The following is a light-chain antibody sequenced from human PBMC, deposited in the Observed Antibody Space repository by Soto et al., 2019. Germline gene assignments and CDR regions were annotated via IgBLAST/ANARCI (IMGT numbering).Light chain of an antibody. CDR3: QQYGSSPVA. V-gene: IGKV3-20*01. CDR2: GAS. J-gene: IGKJ1*01. CDR1: ESDSSY. Sequence: EIVLTQSPGTLSLSPGERATLSCRASESDSSYLAWYQQKPGQAARLLIYGASSRATGIPDRFSGSGSGTDFTLTISRLEPEDFALYYCQQYGSSPVAFGQGTKVEIK.